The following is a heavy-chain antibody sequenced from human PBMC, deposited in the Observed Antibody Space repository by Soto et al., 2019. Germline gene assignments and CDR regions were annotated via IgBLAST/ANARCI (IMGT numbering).Heavy chain of an antibody. CDR3: AEARGGYCTFPSCPQTY. Sequence: GGSLRLSCAASGFTFSTYAVSWVRQAPGKGPEWVSSISGSGAATYYADSVKGRFTISRDNSKDTLYLQMNSLRVEDTAVYYCAEARGGYCTFPSCPQTYWGQGTLVTVSS. CDR2: ISGSGAAT. D-gene: IGHD2-2*01. V-gene: IGHV3-23*01. CDR1: GFTFSTYA. J-gene: IGHJ4*02.